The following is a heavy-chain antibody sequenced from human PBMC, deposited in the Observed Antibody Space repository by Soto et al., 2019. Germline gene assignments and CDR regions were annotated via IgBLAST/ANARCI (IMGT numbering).Heavy chain of an antibody. CDR3: ARYSSSSYWYFHL. CDR1: GGSISSYY. V-gene: IGHV4-4*07. J-gene: IGHJ2*01. Sequence: QVQLQESGPGLVKPSETLSLTCTVSGGSISSYYWSWIRQPAGKGLAWIGRIYTSGSTNYNPSLKSRDTKSVDTSKNQFSLILSSVTAADTAMYYCARYSSSSYWYFHLWGRGTLVTVSS. D-gene: IGHD6-6*01. CDR2: IYTSGST.